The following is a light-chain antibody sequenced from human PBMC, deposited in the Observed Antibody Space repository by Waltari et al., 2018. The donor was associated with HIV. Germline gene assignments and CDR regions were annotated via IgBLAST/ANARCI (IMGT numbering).Light chain of an antibody. Sequence: LRMTLSPSSLSASVSDGVTITCRASQHIGSYLNWYQQKPGKAPKLLIYAASTWDAGIPARFRGSGTATDFTLTISDLQPEDYATYYCQQSDSFPYTFGQGTTLDI. J-gene: IGKJ2*01. V-gene: IGKV1-39*01. CDR3: QQSDSFPYT. CDR1: QHIGSY. CDR2: AAS.